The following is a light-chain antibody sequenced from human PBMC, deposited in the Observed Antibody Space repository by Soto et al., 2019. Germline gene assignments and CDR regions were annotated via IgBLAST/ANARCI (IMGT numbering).Light chain of an antibody. CDR3: QQSYMDPIT. Sequence: DIQMTQSPSSLSASVGDRFTITCRASQSISSYLNWYQQKPGKAPNLLIYDASRLQSGVPSRFSGSGGGTDFTLSISSVQPEDFATYFCQQSYMDPITFGQGTRLEIK. J-gene: IGKJ5*01. CDR1: QSISSY. CDR2: DAS. V-gene: IGKV1-39*01.